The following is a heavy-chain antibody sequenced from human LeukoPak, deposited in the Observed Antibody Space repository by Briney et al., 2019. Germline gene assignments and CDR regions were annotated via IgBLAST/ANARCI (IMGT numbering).Heavy chain of an antibody. D-gene: IGHD2-2*01. CDR1: GFTFSSYG. CDR2: IRYDGSNK. J-gene: IGHJ4*02. Sequence: GGSLRLSCAASGFTFSSYGMHWVRQAPGKGLEWVAFIRYDGSNKYYADSVKGRLTISRDNSKNTLYLQMNSLRAEDTAVYYCAKDQVPHQPYYFDYWGQGTLVTVSS. CDR3: AKDQVPHQPYYFDY. V-gene: IGHV3-30*02.